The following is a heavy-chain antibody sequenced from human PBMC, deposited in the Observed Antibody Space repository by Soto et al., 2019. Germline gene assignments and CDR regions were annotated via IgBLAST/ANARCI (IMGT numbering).Heavy chain of an antibody. CDR3: EKKGLGSLTTYGNSGDCHYPFDI. CDR2: ISGGGDGT. CDR1: GFTFSNYA. J-gene: IGHJ3*02. Sequence: EVQLFESGGGLVQPGGSLRLSCAASGFTFSNYAMTWVRQAPGKGLEWVSTISGGGDGTFYADSVKGRFTISRDNSRNKLYLQMNNWRNADTAVYYCEKKGLGSLTTYGNSGDCHYPFDIWGQETMVTVSS. V-gene: IGHV3-23*01. D-gene: IGHD2-21*02.